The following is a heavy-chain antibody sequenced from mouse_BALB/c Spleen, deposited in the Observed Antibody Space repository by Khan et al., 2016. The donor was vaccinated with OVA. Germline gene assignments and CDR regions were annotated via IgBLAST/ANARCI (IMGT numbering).Heavy chain of an antibody. CDR3: ARGYFGNYEFAY. V-gene: IGHV1S132*01. J-gene: IGHJ3*01. CDR1: GYTFTNYW. D-gene: IGHD2-1*01. Sequence: QVQLQQSEAELVKPGASVKLSCKTSGYTFTNYWIQWIKQRPGKGLEWIGEIFPGTGTTYYNETFKGKATLTIDTSSTTAYMQLSSLTSEDSAVYFCARGYFGNYEFAYWGPGTLVTVSA. CDR2: IFPGTGTT.